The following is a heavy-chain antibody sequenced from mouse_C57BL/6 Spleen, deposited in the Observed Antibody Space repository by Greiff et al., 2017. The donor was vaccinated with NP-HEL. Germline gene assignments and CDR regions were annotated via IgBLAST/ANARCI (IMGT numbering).Heavy chain of an antibody. J-gene: IGHJ4*01. V-gene: IGHV1-61*01. CDR3: ARSWDAMDY. CDR2: IYPSDSET. CDR1: GYTFTSYW. Sequence: QVQLKQPGAELVRPGSSVKLSCKASGYTFTSYWMDWVKQRPGQGLEWIGNIYPSDSETHYNQKFKDKATLTVDKSSSTAYMQLSSLTSEDSAVYYCARSWDAMDYWGQGTSVTVSS.